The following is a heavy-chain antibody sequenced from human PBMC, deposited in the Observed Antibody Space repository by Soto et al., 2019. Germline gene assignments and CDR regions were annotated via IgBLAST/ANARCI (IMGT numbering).Heavy chain of an antibody. D-gene: IGHD3-3*01. J-gene: IGHJ5*02. Sequence: GGSLRLSCAASGFTFSSYAMSWVRQAPGKGLEWVSAISGSGGSTYYADSVKGRFTISRDNSKNTLYLQMNSLRAEDTAVYYCAKATYDFWSGYYPNWFDPWGQGTLVTVSS. CDR3: AKATYDFWSGYYPNWFDP. CDR2: ISGSGGST. V-gene: IGHV3-23*01. CDR1: GFTFSSYA.